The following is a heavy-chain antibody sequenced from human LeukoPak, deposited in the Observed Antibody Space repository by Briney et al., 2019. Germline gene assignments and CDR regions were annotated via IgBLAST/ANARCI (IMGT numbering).Heavy chain of an antibody. CDR3: ARGEVWFDP. J-gene: IGHJ5*02. CDR2: ISSSSTYI. CDR1: GFTFSSYT. V-gene: IGHV3-21*01. Sequence: GGSLRLSCAASGFTFSSYTMNWVRQAPGKGPEWVSSISSSSTYIYYADSMKGRFTISRDNAKNSLYLQMYSLRAEDTAVYYCARGEVWFDPWGQGTLVTVSS.